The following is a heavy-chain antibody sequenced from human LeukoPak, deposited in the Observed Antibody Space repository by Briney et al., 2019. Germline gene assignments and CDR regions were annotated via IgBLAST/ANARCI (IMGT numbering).Heavy chain of an antibody. CDR1: GFTFSSYA. J-gene: IGHJ4*02. CDR3: ASRYGLGYSGYDYRN. D-gene: IGHD5-12*01. V-gene: IGHV3-23*01. CDR2: ISGSGGST. Sequence: PGGSLRLSCAASGFTFSSYAMSWVRQAPGKGLEWVSAISGSGGSTYYADSVKGRFTISRDNSKNTLYLQMNSLRAEDTAVYYCASRYGLGYSGYDYRNGGQGTLVTVSS.